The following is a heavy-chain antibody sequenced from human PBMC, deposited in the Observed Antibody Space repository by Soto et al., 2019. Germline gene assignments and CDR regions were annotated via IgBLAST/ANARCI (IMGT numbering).Heavy chain of an antibody. V-gene: IGHV1-18*01. D-gene: IGHD3-22*01. CDR3: ARAGQYYDASGYAD. Sequence: QVKLVQSGTEVKKPGASLKVSCKASGYSFVTSGMTWVRQAPGQGLEWMGWIRVYNGNTNYDQKLQDRVTMTTDTSTNTAYLEVRNLRSDYTAVYYCARAGQYYDASGYADWGQGTLVTVSS. J-gene: IGHJ4*02. CDR2: IRVYNGNT. CDR1: GYSFVTSG.